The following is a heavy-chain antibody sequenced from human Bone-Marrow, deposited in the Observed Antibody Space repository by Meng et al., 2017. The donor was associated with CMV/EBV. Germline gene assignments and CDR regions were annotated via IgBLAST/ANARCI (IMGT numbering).Heavy chain of an antibody. V-gene: IGHV4-34*01. D-gene: IGHD1-26*01. Sequence: SETLSLTCTVYGGSFNAYYYNWFRQAPGKGLEWIGETNHSGSTNYNPSLKSRVTISVDKSKNQFSLRLTSVTAADTAVYYCASESATYLGGRIYYHGMDVWGQGTTVTVSS. CDR2: TNHSGST. CDR3: ASESATYLGGRIYYHGMDV. CDR1: GGSFNAYY. J-gene: IGHJ6*02.